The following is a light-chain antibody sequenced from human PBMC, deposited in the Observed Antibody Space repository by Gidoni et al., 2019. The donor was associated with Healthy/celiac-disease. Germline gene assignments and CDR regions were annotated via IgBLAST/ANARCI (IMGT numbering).Light chain of an antibody. J-gene: IGKJ1*01. CDR2: KAS. V-gene: IGKV1-5*03. CDR3: QQYNSYST. Sequence: DIQMTQSPATLSASVGDRVTITCRARQSIISWLAWYQQKPGTAPKLLIYKASSLESGVPSRFRGSGSGTEFTLSISSLPPYHFATYYCQQYNSYSTFXXXTKVDLK. CDR1: QSIISW.